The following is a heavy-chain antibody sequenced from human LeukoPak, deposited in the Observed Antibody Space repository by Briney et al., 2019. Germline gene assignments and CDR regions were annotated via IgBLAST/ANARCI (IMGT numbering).Heavy chain of an antibody. D-gene: IGHD3-3*01. Sequence: ASVKVSCKASGYTFTSYGISWVRQAPGQGLEWMGWISAYNGNTNYAQKLQGRVTMTTDTSTSTAYMELRSLRSDDTAVYYCARGVPRITIFGVVTEAYYYYGMDVWGQGTTVTVSS. CDR3: ARGVPRITIFGVVTEAYYYYGMDV. CDR2: ISAYNGNT. CDR1: GYTFTSYG. J-gene: IGHJ6*02. V-gene: IGHV1-18*01.